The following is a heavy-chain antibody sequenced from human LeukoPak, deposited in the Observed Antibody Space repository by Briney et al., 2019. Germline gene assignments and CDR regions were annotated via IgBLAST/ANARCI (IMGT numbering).Heavy chain of an antibody. J-gene: IGHJ6*02. CDR3: ARGRVVTKRYYYYYGMDV. V-gene: IGHV3-74*01. CDR1: GFTFSSYW. Sequence: GGSLRLSCAASGFTFSSYWMHWARQAPGKGLVWVSRINSDGSSTSYADSVKGRFTISRDNAKNTLHLQMNSLRAEDTAVYYCARGRVVTKRYYYYYGMDVWGQGTTVTVSS. D-gene: IGHD2-15*01. CDR2: INSDGSST.